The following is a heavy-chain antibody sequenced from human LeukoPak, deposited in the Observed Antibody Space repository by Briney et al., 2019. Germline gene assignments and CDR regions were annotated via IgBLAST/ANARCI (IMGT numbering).Heavy chain of an antibody. CDR3: AKLGWVGSSWYLRPIDY. CDR1: GFTFSSYA. Sequence: QPGGSLRLSCAASGFTFSSYAMSWVRQAPGKGLEWVSAISGSGGSTYYADSVKGRFTISRDNSKNTLYLQMNSLRAEDTAVYYCAKLGWVGSSWYLRPIDYWGQGTLVTVSS. D-gene: IGHD6-13*01. CDR2: ISGSGGST. J-gene: IGHJ4*02. V-gene: IGHV3-23*01.